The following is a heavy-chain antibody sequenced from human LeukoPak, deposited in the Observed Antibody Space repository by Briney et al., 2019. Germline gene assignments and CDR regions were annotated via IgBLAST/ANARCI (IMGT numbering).Heavy chain of an antibody. CDR2: IIPVLNIT. D-gene: IGHD5-18*01. CDR3: ARDQGLTAPPPYGLDV. V-gene: IGHV1-69*04. CDR1: GGTFSSSA. Sequence: SVKVSCKTSGGTFSSSAITWVRQAPGQGLEWMGRIIPVLNITTYAQKFQGSVTITADTSTSTVYMELSSLRSEETTVYYCARDQGLTAPPPYGLDVRGQGTTVIVSS. J-gene: IGHJ6*02.